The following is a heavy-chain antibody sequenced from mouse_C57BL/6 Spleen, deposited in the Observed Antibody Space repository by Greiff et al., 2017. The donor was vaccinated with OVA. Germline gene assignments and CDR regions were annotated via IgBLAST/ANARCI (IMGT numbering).Heavy chain of an antibody. CDR1: GYTFTSYW. J-gene: IGHJ2*01. CDR3: ARITTVVAPFDY. Sequence: QVQLQPPGAELVKPGASVKLSCKASGYTFTSYWMHWVKQRPGQGLAWIGLIHPNSGSTNYNEKFKSKATLTVDKSSSTAYMQLSSLTSEDSAVYYCARITTVVAPFDYWGQGTTLTVSS. V-gene: IGHV1-64*01. CDR2: IHPNSGST. D-gene: IGHD1-1*01.